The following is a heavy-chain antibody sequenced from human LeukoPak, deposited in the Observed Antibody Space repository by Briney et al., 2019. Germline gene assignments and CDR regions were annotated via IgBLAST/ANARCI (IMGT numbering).Heavy chain of an antibody. Sequence: ASVKLSCKASGYTFTSYAMHWVRQAPGQRLEWMGWINAGNGNTKYSQKFQGRVTITRDTSASTAYMELSSLRSEDTAVYYCARDNAREQWLGRFDYWGQGTLVTVSS. CDR2: INAGNGNT. J-gene: IGHJ4*02. CDR1: GYTFTSYA. V-gene: IGHV1-3*01. CDR3: ARDNAREQWLGRFDY. D-gene: IGHD6-19*01.